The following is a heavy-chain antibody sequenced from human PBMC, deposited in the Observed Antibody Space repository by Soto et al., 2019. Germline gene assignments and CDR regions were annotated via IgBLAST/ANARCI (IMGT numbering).Heavy chain of an antibody. J-gene: IGHJ4*02. V-gene: IGHV5-10-1*01. CDR3: ARRYCSRADCCSDS. Sequence: PGESLKISCHGSGYTFFSFWIVWVRQVPGEGLEWVGRIDPGDSSATYSPTFQGHVTISPDRSTRSAYLQWRSLRATDIAIYFCARRYCSRADCCSDSWGQGSLVTVSS. CDR2: IDPGDSSA. CDR1: GYTFFSFW. D-gene: IGHD2-2*01.